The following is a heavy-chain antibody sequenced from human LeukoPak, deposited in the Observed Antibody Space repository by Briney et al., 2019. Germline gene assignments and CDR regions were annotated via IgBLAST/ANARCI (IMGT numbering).Heavy chain of an antibody. CDR3: ATDRERDPSVYYLV. J-gene: IGHJ4*02. Sequence: PGGSLRLSCAASGFTFTDYAMSWVRQAPEKGPEWLSTISDNGSQTYYTDSVKGRFTISRDNSRNTVFLQMNSLRAEDSGVYYCATDRERDPSVYYLVGGQGTLITVSS. V-gene: IGHV3-23*01. CDR1: GFTFTDYA. D-gene: IGHD3-22*01. CDR2: ISDNGSQT.